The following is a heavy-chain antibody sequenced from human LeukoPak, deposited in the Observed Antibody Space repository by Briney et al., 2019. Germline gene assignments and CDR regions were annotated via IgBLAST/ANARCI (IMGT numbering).Heavy chain of an antibody. CDR1: GFTFDDYG. J-gene: IGHJ4*02. V-gene: IGHV3-20*04. CDR3: ARAIVSSGWTPFDY. D-gene: IGHD6-19*01. Sequence: GGSLRLSCAASGFTFDDYGMSWVRQAPGKGLEWVSGINWNGGSTGYADSVKGRFTISRDDAKNSLYLQMNSLRAEDTALYYCARAIVSSGWTPFDYWGQGTLVTVSS. CDR2: INWNGGST.